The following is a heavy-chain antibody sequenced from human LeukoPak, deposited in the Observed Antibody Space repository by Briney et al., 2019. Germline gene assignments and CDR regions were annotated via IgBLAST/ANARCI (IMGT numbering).Heavy chain of an antibody. D-gene: IGHD2-15*01. CDR1: GGSFSGYY. V-gene: IGHV4-34*01. CDR3: ARVGYCSGGDCYSRGAPIDS. J-gene: IGHJ4*02. CDR2: INHSGGT. Sequence: PSETLSLTCAVYGGSFSGYYWSWIRQSPGKGLEWIGDINHSGGTNYNPSLKSRVAISVDPSKNQVSPKVNSVTAADTAVYFCARVGYCSGGDCYSRGAPIDSWGQGTLVTVSS.